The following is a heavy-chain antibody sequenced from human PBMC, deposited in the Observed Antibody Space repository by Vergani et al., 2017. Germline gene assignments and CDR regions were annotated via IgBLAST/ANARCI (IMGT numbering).Heavy chain of an antibody. J-gene: IGHJ4*02. CDR3: AREWVDIVAKIFGEFDY. CDR2: IIPIFGTA. CDR1: GGTFSSYA. V-gene: IGHV1-69*01. Sequence: QVQLVQSGAEVKKPGSSVKVSCKASGGTFSSYAISWVRQAPGQGLEWMGGIIPIFGTANYAQKFQGRVTITADESTSTAYMELSSLRSEDTAVYYCAREWVDIVAKIFGEFDYWGQGTLVTVSS. D-gene: IGHD5-12*01.